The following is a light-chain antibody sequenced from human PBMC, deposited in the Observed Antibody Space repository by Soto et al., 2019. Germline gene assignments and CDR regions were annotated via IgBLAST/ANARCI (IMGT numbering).Light chain of an antibody. CDR3: AAWDDSLNAVV. CDR2: SNN. V-gene: IGLV1-44*01. Sequence: QSVLTQPPSASGTPGQRVTVSCSGSSSNIGSNTVNSYQQLPGTAPKLLIYSNNQRPSGVPDRFSGSKSGTSVSLAISGLQSEDEADYYCAAWDDSLNAVVIGGGTKLTVL. CDR1: SSNIGSNT. J-gene: IGLJ2*01.